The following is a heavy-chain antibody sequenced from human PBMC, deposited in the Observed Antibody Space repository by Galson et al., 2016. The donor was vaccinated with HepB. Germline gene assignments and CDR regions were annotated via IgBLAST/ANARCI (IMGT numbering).Heavy chain of an antibody. CDR3: ARESTDSRGNPAFDY. D-gene: IGHD3-22*01. J-gene: IGHJ4*02. CDR1: GFSLRNHW. Sequence: SLRLSCAASGFSLRNHWMSWVRQAPGKGLEWVANINQDGSVEKYVDSVKGRFTIFKDTSKNEISLRLTSVTARDTAVYYCARESTDSRGNPAFDYWGQGILVTVSS. V-gene: IGHV3-7*03. CDR2: INQDGSVE.